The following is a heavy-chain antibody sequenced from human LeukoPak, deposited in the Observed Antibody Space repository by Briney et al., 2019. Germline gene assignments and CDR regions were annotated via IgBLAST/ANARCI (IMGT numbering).Heavy chain of an antibody. J-gene: IGHJ6*03. Sequence: GGSLRLSCAASGFTFSSYAMHWVRQAPGKGLEWVAVISYDGTNKYYADSVKGRFTLSRDNSNNALYLLMNSLRPEDTAMFYCARDAYRSSWVYYYMDVWGKGTTVTVSS. CDR2: ISYDGTNK. CDR1: GFTFSSYA. V-gene: IGHV3-30*04. CDR3: ARDAYRSSWVYYYMDV. D-gene: IGHD6-13*01.